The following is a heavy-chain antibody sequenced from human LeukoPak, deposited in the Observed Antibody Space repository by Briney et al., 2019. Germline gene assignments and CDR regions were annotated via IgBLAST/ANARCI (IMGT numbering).Heavy chain of an antibody. CDR2: ISAYNGNT. Sequence: GASVKVSCKASGYTFTGYYMHWVRQAPGQGLEWMGWISAYNGNTNYAQKLQGRVTMTTDTSTSTAYMELRSLRSDDTAVYYCARLMDILTGYYSAYYFDYWGQGTLVTVSS. V-gene: IGHV1-18*04. CDR1: GYTFTGYY. J-gene: IGHJ4*02. CDR3: ARLMDILTGYYSAYYFDY. D-gene: IGHD3-9*01.